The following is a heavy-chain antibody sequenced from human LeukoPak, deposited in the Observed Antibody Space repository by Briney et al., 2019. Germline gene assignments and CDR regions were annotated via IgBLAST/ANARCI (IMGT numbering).Heavy chain of an antibody. Sequence: GASVKVSCKASGHTFTSYAMNWMRQAPGQGLEWMGWINTNTGNPTYAQGFTGRFVFSLDTSVSTAYLQISSLKAEDTAVYYCGTLSAGAFDVWGPRDNGHRLF. CDR3: GTLSAGAFDV. D-gene: IGHD2/OR15-2a*01. J-gene: IGHJ3*01. CDR1: GHTFTSYA. CDR2: INTNTGNP. V-gene: IGHV7-4-1*02.